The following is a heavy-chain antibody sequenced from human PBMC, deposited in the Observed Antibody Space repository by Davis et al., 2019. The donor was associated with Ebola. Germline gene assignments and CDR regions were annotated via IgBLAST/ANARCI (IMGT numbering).Heavy chain of an antibody. V-gene: IGHV3-74*01. D-gene: IGHD2-21*02. Sequence: GESLKISCAASGFTFSSYWMHWVRQAPGKGLVWVSRINSDGSSTSYADSVKGRFTISRDNAKNTLYLQMNSLRAEDTAVYYCARDFGIVVVTAILGGMDVWGQGTTVTVSS. CDR3: ARDFGIVVVTAILGGMDV. J-gene: IGHJ6*02. CDR2: INSDGSST. CDR1: GFTFSSYW.